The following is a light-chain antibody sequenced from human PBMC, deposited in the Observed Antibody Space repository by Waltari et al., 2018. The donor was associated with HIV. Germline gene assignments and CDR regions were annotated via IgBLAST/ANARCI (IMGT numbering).Light chain of an antibody. CDR3: QAWDSSTGV. V-gene: IGLV3-1*01. J-gene: IGLJ2*01. Sequence: SYELTQPPSVSVSPGQTASITCSGDKLGDKYACWYQQKQGQSPVLVIYQDGKRPSGIPERFSGSNSGNTATLTISGTQAMDGADYYCQAWDSSTGVFGGGTKLTVL. CDR1: KLGDKY. CDR2: QDG.